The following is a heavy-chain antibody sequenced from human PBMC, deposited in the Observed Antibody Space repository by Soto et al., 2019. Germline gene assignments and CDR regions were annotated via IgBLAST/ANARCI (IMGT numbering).Heavy chain of an antibody. CDR3: ARDMSYYYGLDV. Sequence: PSETLCLTWTVAGGSISGFYWSWLRQPPGKGLEWIGYMYYSGSTNYNPSLKSRVTMSADTSKNQFSLKLTSVTAADTAVYYCARDMSYYYGLDVRGQGTTVTVSS. D-gene: IGHD3-10*02. J-gene: IGHJ6*02. CDR1: GGSISGFY. CDR2: MYYSGST. V-gene: IGHV4-59*01.